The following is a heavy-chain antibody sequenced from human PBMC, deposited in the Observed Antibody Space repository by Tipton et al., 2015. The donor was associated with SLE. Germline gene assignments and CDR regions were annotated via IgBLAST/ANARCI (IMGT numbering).Heavy chain of an antibody. CDR2: TSYDGGTK. CDR3: ARDKNTDLVHYMDV. CDR1: GFTFNSYA. Sequence: SLRLSCVVSGFTFNSYAMHWVRQAPGMGLEWVAVTSYDGGTKLYADSVKGRFTISRDNSKNTLYLEMNSLRAEDTALYYCARDKNTDLVHYMDVWGQGTTVTVSS. V-gene: IGHV3-30*04. D-gene: IGHD5-18*01. J-gene: IGHJ6*03.